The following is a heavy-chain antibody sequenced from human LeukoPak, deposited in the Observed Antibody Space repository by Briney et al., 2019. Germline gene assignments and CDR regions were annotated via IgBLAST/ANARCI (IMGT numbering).Heavy chain of an antibody. D-gene: IGHD2-15*01. CDR2: IYYSGST. J-gene: IGHJ4*02. V-gene: IGHV4-39*01. CDR1: ARSISISSYD. CDR3: ARRWQAGYFDY. Sequence: SATLSLTCTVSARSISISSYDWGWIRQPPGKGLEWIGRIYYSGSTYYNPSLKSRVTISVDTSKNQYSLKLSSVPAADTAVYYCARRWQAGYFDYWGQGTLVTVSS.